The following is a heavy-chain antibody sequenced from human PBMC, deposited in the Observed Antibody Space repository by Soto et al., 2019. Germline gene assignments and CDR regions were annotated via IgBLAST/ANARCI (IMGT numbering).Heavy chain of an antibody. CDR1: GYTFTIYW. D-gene: IGHD4-17*01. CDR3: ARPANTVADHFDL. Sequence: PXESLTISFPVAGYTFTIYWIGWVRQMPGKGLEWMGIIYPSDSDTRYSPSFQGQVTISADQSINTAYLQWDSLKASDTAIYYCARPANTVADHFDLWGQGTQVTVYS. CDR2: IYPSDSDT. V-gene: IGHV5-51*01. J-gene: IGHJ4*02.